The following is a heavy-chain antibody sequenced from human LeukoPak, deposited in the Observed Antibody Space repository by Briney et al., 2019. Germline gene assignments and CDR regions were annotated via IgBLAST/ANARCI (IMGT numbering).Heavy chain of an antibody. J-gene: IGHJ4*02. D-gene: IGHD1-20*01. V-gene: IGHV1-46*01. CDR1: GYTFINYY. Sequence: GASVKVSCKASGYTFINYYMHWVRQAPGQGLEWMGLINPKTGNAPYAQKFQGRVTMTRDASTSTVYMGLSSLTPEDTAIYYCARHSLTGTTPFDYWGQGALVTVSS. CDR3: ARHSLTGTTPFDY. CDR2: INPKTGNA.